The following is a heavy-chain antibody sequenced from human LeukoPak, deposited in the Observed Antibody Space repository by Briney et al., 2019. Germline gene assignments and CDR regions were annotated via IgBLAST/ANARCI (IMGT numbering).Heavy chain of an antibody. CDR1: GFTFSSYS. V-gene: IGHV3-48*04. Sequence: GGSLRLSCEASGFTFSSYSMIWVRQAPGKGLEWVSYITSTSSIIYYAESVKGRFIISRDNAKNSLYLQMNSLRAEDTAVYYCARDPGDGYNRWGQGTLVTVSS. J-gene: IGHJ4*02. CDR3: ARDPGDGYNR. D-gene: IGHD5-24*01. CDR2: ITSTSSII.